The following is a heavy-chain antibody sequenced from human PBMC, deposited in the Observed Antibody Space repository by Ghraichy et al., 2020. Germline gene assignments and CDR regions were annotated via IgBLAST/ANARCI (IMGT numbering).Heavy chain of an antibody. CDR3: ARVVFSNNWTPVHWFDP. Sequence: GSLRLSCAVYGGSFSDYDWTWIRQPPGKGLEWIGEINDSGSIDYNASLKSRVSISLDTSKNQFSLKLSSVTAADTAVYFCARVVFSNNWTPVHWFDPWGQGTLVIV. CDR2: INDSGSI. CDR1: GGSFSDYD. V-gene: IGHV4-34*01. D-gene: IGHD1-1*01. J-gene: IGHJ5*02.